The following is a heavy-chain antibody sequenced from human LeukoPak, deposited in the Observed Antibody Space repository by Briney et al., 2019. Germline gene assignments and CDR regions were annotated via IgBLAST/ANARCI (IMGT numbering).Heavy chain of an antibody. CDR1: GYTFTSYG. CDR3: AKNGRVRRVVKDLFES. Sequence: ASVKVSCKASGYTFTSYGVSWVRQAPGQGLEWMGWISGYNGNTNYAQKLQGRVTMTTDTSTTTAYMELRSLGSDDTAVYFCAKNGRVRRVVKDLFESWGQGTLVTVSS. D-gene: IGHD3-10*01. V-gene: IGHV1-18*01. J-gene: IGHJ4*01. CDR2: ISGYNGNT.